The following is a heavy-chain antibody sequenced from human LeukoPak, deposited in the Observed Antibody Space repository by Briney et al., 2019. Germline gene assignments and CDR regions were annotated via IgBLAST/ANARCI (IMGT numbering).Heavy chain of an antibody. CDR3: ARDEYSDPLGRYFDY. V-gene: IGHV3-21*01. CDR2: ISSSSSYI. Sequence: GGTLRLSCAASGFTFSSYWMSWVRQAPGKGLEWVSSISSSSSYIYYADSVKGRFTISRDNAKNSLYLQMNSLRAEDTAVYYCARDEYSDPLGRYFDYWGQGTLVTVSS. D-gene: IGHD2-15*01. CDR1: GFTFSSYW. J-gene: IGHJ4*02.